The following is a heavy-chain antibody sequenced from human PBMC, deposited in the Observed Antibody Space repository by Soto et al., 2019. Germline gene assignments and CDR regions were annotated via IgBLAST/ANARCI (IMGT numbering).Heavy chain of an antibody. J-gene: IGHJ5*02. CDR1: GFTFSNSNYW. CDR2: INGDGSST. V-gene: IGHV3-74*01. D-gene: IGHD5-12*01. CDR3: SRDDRPSRYGYGP. Sequence: GGSLRLSCAASGFTFSNSNYWMHWVRQGPGKGLVWVSRINGDGSSTKYADSVKGRFTISIDNTKNTLYLQMNSLTVEDTAVYYCSRDDRPSRYGYGPWGQGTVVTVSS.